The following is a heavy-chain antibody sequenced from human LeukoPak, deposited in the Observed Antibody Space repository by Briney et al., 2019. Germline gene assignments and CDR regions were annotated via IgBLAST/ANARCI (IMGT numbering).Heavy chain of an antibody. Sequence: GGSLRLSCTASGFTFSSYAMSWVRLAPGKGLEWVSAISGSGGHTYYADSVKGRFTISRDNSKNTLSVEMNSLRAEDTAVYYCAKGEGCTGFTCSYYFDYWGQGTLVTVSS. CDR3: AKGEGCTGFTCSYYFDY. CDR1: GFTFSSYA. D-gene: IGHD2-8*02. J-gene: IGHJ4*02. V-gene: IGHV3-23*01. CDR2: ISGSGGHT.